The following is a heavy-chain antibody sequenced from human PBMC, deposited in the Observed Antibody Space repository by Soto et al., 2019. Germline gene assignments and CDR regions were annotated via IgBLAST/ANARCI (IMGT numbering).Heavy chain of an antibody. D-gene: IGHD5-12*01. CDR1: GYTFTSYG. J-gene: IGHJ4*02. V-gene: IGHV1-18*01. CDR3: ARDPGFTIVATIGFDY. Sequence: ASVKVSCKASGYTFTSYGISWVRQAPGQGLEWMGWISAYNGNTNYAQKLQGRVTMTTDTSTSTAYMELRSLRSDDTAMYYCARDPGFTIVATIGFDYWGQGTLVTVSS. CDR2: ISAYNGNT.